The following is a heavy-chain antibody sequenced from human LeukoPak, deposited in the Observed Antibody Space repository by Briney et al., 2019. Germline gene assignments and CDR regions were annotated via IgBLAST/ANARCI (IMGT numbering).Heavy chain of an antibody. V-gene: IGHV1-69*04. CDR3: ARSQQWLPFDY. D-gene: IGHD6-19*01. J-gene: IGHJ4*02. CDR1: GGTFSSYA. Sequence: ASVKVSCKASGGTFSSYAISWVRQAPGQGLEWMGRIIPILGIANYAQKFQGRVTITADKSTSTAYMELSSLRSEDTAVYYCARSQQWLPFDYWGQGTLVTVSS. CDR2: IIPILGIA.